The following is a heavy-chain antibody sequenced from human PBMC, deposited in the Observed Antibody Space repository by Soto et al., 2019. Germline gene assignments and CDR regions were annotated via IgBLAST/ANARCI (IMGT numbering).Heavy chain of an antibody. V-gene: IGHV4-59*08. D-gene: IGHD2-2*01. CDR2: IYYSGST. CDR1: GGSISSYY. J-gene: IGHJ3*02. CDR3: ARRGPTFIIVVVPAASVAFDI. Sequence: PSETLSLTCTVSGGSISSYYWSWIRQPPGKGLEWIGYIYYSGSTNYNPSLKSRVTISVDTSKNQFSLKLSSVTAADTAVYYCARRGPTFIIVVVPAASVAFDIWGQGPMATVSS.